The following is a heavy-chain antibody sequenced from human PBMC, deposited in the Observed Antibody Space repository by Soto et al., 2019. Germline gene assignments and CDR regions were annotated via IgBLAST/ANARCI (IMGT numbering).Heavy chain of an antibody. Sequence: QMQLQESGPGLVKPSETLSLTCTVSGGSISSYYWSWIRQPPGKGLEWIGYIYYSGSTNYNPSLTSRVTISVDTSKNQFSLKLSSVTAADTAVYYCARQYSYGPMWSPWGQGTLVTVSS. J-gene: IGHJ5*02. CDR2: IYYSGST. CDR1: GGSISSYY. V-gene: IGHV4-59*08. D-gene: IGHD5-18*01. CDR3: ARQYSYGPMWSP.